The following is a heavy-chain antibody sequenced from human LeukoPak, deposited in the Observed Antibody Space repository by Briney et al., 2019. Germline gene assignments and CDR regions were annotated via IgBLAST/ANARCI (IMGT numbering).Heavy chain of an antibody. Sequence: GRSLRLSCAASGFTFDDYAMHWVRQAPGKGLEWVSGISWNSGSIGYADSVKGRFTISRDNAKNSLYLQMNSLRAEDTALYYCAKDSAHLYGSGSPRFDYWGQGTLVTVSS. CDR1: GFTFDDYA. D-gene: IGHD3-10*01. CDR2: ISWNSGSI. CDR3: AKDSAHLYGSGSPRFDY. V-gene: IGHV3-9*01. J-gene: IGHJ4*02.